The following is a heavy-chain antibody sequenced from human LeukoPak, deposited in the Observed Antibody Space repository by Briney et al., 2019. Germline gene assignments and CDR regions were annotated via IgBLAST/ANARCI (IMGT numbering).Heavy chain of an antibody. Sequence: ASVKVSCKASGYTFTGYYMHWVRQAPGQGLEWMGWINPNSGGTNYAQKFQGRVTMTRDTPISTAYMELSRLRSDDTAVYYCARAGVLRFLEWDFGAFDIWGQGTMVTVSS. CDR2: INPNSGGT. CDR1: GYTFTGYY. CDR3: ARAGVLRFLEWDFGAFDI. J-gene: IGHJ3*02. D-gene: IGHD3-3*01. V-gene: IGHV1-2*02.